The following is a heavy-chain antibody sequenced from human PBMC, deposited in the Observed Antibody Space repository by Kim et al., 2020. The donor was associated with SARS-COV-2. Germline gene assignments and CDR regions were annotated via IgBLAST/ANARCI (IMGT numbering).Heavy chain of an antibody. J-gene: IGHJ4*02. Sequence: GGSLRLSCAASGFTFSSYAMHWVRQAPGKGLEWVAVISYDGSNKYYADSVKGRFTISRDNSKNTLYLQMNSLRAEDTAVYYCARAGRRVYDIYYWGQGTLVTVSS. V-gene: IGHV3-30*04. CDR3: ARAGRRVYDIYY. CDR1: GFTFSSYA. D-gene: IGHD3-9*01. CDR2: ISYDGSNK.